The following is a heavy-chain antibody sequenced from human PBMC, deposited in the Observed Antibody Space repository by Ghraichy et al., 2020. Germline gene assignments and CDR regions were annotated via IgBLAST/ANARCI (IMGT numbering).Heavy chain of an antibody. J-gene: IGHJ4*02. CDR2: ISYDGNTK. Sequence: GGSLRLSCAASGFTFSTYAMQWVRQAPGKGLEWVAVISYDGNTKYYADSVKGRFTISRDNSKNTVYLEMNSLRGEDTAVYYCARGFFRGRMSGKFDNWGQGTLVTVSS. V-gene: IGHV3-30-3*01. CDR1: GFTFSTYA. CDR3: ARGFFRGRMSGKFDN. D-gene: IGHD3-10*01.